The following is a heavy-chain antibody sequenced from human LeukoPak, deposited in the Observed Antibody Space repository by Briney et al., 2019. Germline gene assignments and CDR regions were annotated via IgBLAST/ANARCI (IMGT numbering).Heavy chain of an antibody. CDR1: GGSINSYY. CDR3: ARDHSSVSLGWFDP. V-gene: IGHV4-59*01. J-gene: IGHJ5*02. CDR2: IYYSGTT. D-gene: IGHD3-16*02. Sequence: SETLSLTCTVSGGSINSYYWNWIRRPPGGGLDWIGYIYYSGTTNYNPSLKSRVSISVDTSKNQFSLKLSSVTAADTAVYYCARDHSSVSLGWFDPWGQGTLVTVSS.